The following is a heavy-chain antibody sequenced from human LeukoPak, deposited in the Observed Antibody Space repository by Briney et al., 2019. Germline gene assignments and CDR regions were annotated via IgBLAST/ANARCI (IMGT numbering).Heavy chain of an antibody. V-gene: IGHV3-30*02. CDR3: ARAYCGGDCYSFDY. D-gene: IGHD2-21*02. CDR2: IRSDGSNK. CDR1: GFTFSTYG. Sequence: PGGSLRLSCAASGFTFSTYGMHWVRQAPGKGLELVAFIRSDGSNKYYADSVKGRFTISRDNSKNTLYLQMNSLRAEDTAVYYCARAYCGGDCYSFDYWGQGTLVTVSS. J-gene: IGHJ4*02.